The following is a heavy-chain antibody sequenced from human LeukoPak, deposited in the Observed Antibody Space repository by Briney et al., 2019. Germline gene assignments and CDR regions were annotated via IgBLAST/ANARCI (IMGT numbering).Heavy chain of an antibody. CDR1: GFTLSNYW. J-gene: IGHJ3*02. Sequence: GGSLRLSCAASGFTLSNYWMHWVRQVPGKGLVWVSRINPDGSTTTYADSVKGRFTISRDNAKNTLYLQMNSLRAEDTAVYYCARGPQWELDDAFDIWGQGTMVTVSS. CDR2: INPDGSTT. V-gene: IGHV3-74*01. CDR3: ARGPQWELDDAFDI. D-gene: IGHD1-26*01.